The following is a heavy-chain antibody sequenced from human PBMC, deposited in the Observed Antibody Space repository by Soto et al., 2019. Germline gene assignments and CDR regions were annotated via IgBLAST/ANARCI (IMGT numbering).Heavy chain of an antibody. CDR1: GFSFSSYS. V-gene: IGHV3-48*04. D-gene: IGHD2-8*01. CDR3: AKGVYYYYMDV. CDR2: ISSSSSPT. Sequence: EVQLVESGGGLVQPGGSLRLSCAASGFSFSSYSMYWARRAPGKGLEWVSYISSSSSPTYYADSVRGRLTISRDNAKNSLYLQMNSLRAEDTAVYYCAKGVYYYYMDVWGKGATVTVSS. J-gene: IGHJ6*03.